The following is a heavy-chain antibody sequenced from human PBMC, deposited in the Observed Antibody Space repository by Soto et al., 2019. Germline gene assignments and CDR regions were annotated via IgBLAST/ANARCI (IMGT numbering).Heavy chain of an antibody. CDR2: ISYDGSNK. CDR1: GFTFSSYG. J-gene: IGHJ3*02. CDR3: AKYEYVSRVGATIEAFDI. V-gene: IGHV3-30*18. D-gene: IGHD1-26*01. Sequence: QVQLVESGGGVVQPGRSLRLFCAASGFTFSSYGMHWVRQAPGKGLEWVAVISYDGSNKYYADSVKGRFTISRDSSKNTLYLQMNSLRAEDTAVYFCAKYEYVSRVGATIEAFDIWGQGTMVTVSS.